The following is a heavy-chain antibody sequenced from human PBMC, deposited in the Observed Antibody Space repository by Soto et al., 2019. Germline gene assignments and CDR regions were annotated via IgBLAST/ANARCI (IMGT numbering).Heavy chain of an antibody. CDR1: GGSISSGGYY. Sequence: NPSETLSLTCTVSGGSISSGGYYWSWIRQHPGKGLEWIGYIYYSGSTYYNPSLKSRVTISVDTSKNQFSLKLSSVTAADTAVYYCARSVQDYGIYWGQGTLVTVSS. CDR3: ARSVQDYGIY. J-gene: IGHJ4*02. D-gene: IGHD4-17*01. CDR2: IYYSGST. V-gene: IGHV4-31*03.